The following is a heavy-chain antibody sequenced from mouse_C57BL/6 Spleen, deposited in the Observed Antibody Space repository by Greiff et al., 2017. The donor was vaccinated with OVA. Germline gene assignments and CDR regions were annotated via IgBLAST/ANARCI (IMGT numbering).Heavy chain of an antibody. V-gene: IGHV5-17*01. CDR1: GFTFSDYG. CDR3: ARPDYYGSSFAY. J-gene: IGHJ3*01. D-gene: IGHD1-1*01. Sequence: EVMLVESGGGLVKPGGSLKLSCAASGFTFSDYGMHWVRQAPEKGLEWVAYISSGSSTIYYADTVKGRFTISRDNAKNTLFLHMTSLRSEDTAMYYCARPDYYGSSFAYWGQGTLVTVSA. CDR2: ISSGSSTI.